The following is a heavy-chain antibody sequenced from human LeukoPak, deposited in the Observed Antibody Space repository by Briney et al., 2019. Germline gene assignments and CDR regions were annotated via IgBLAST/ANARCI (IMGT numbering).Heavy chain of an antibody. CDR2: IWYDGSNK. CDR3: AKNLIGSSSWYFFY. CDR1: GFTFSSYG. V-gene: IGHV3-33*06. Sequence: PGRSLRLSCAASGFTFSSYGMHWVRQAPGKGLEWVAVIWYDGSNKYYADSVKGRFTISRDNSKNTLYLQMNSLRAEDTAVYYCAKNLIGSSSWYFFYWGQGTLVTVSS. D-gene: IGHD6-13*01. J-gene: IGHJ4*02.